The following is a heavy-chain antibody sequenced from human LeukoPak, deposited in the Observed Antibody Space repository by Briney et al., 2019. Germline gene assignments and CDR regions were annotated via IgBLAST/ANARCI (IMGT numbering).Heavy chain of an antibody. CDR1: GFTFSSYA. CDR2: TSASGSST. V-gene: IGHV3-23*01. CDR3: ARGRGYGAYDWNDY. J-gene: IGHJ4*02. D-gene: IGHD5-12*01. Sequence: PGGSLRLSCAASGFTFSSYAMSWVRQAPGKGLEWVAVTSASGSSTYYADSVKGRFTISRDNSKNTLYLQMNNLRAGDTAVYYCARGRGYGAYDWNDYWGQGTLVTVSS.